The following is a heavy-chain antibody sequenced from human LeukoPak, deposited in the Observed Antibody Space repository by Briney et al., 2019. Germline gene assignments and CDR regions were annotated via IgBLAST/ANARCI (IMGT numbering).Heavy chain of an antibody. Sequence: GGSLRLSCAASGFTFSRHGMHWVRQAPGKGLEWVSSISSSSSYIYYADSVKGRFTISRDNAKNSLYLQMNSLRAEDTAVYYCARGPTYYYDSSGYYEAYWGQGTLVTVSS. CDR3: ARGPTYYYDSSGYYEAY. J-gene: IGHJ4*02. CDR1: GFTFSRHG. D-gene: IGHD3-22*01. V-gene: IGHV3-21*01. CDR2: ISSSSSYI.